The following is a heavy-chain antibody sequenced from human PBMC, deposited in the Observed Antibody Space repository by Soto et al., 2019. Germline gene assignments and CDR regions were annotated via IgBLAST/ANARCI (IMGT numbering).Heavy chain of an antibody. Sequence: SETLSLTCTVSGGSISSSSYYWGWIRQPPGKGLEWIGSIYYSGSTYYNPSLKSRVTISVDTSKNQFSLKLSSVTAADTAVYYCARLELWSEYCSGGSCYSAPFDYWGQGTLVTVSS. CDR2: IYYSGST. CDR1: GGSISSSSYY. J-gene: IGHJ4*02. V-gene: IGHV4-39*01. D-gene: IGHD2-15*01. CDR3: ARLELWSEYCSGGSCYSAPFDY.